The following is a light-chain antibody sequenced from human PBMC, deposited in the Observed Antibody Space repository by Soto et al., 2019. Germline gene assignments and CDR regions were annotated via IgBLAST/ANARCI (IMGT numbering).Light chain of an antibody. Sequence: QSVLTHPASVSGSPGQSITIACTGTSSDVGAYSYVSWYQQHPGKAPKLIIYDVSDRPSGISNRFSGSKSDNTASLTISGLQAEDEAEYYCSSYTSSRTYVFGTGTKVTVL. J-gene: IGLJ1*01. V-gene: IGLV2-14*01. CDR3: SSYTSSRTYV. CDR1: SSDVGAYSY. CDR2: DVS.